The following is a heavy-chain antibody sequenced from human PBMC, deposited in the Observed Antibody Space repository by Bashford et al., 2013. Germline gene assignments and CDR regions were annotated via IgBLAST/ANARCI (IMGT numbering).Heavy chain of an antibody. D-gene: IGHD2/OR15-2a*01. V-gene: IGHV2-5*02. CDR1: VRQSALVEWV. CDR2: IYWDDDK. CDR3: AHRPPFFYAMDV. Sequence: SGPTLGETHTDPHADLHLLWVRQSALVEWVWAGSVSPHGKALEWLALIYWDDDKRYSPSLKSRLTITKDTSKNQVVLTMTNVDPVDTATYYCAHRPPFFYAMDVWGQGTTVTVSS. J-gene: IGHJ6*02.